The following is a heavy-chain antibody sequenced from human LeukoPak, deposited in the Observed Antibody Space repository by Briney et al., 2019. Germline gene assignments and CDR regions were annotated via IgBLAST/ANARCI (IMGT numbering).Heavy chain of an antibody. J-gene: IGHJ4*02. CDR3: AIANDY. CDR1: GFNFRTYG. V-gene: IGHV3-33*03. CDR2: IWHDGSNK. Sequence: GGSLRLSCAASGFNFRTYGMHWVRQAPGKGLEWLAIIWHDGSNKYYGDSVKGRFTISRDNSKNTLYLEMNSLRAEDTAVYYCAIANDYWGQGTLVTVSS.